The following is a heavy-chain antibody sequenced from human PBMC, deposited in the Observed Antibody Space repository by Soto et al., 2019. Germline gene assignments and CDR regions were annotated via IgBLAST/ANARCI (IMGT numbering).Heavy chain of an antibody. V-gene: IGHV4-59*08. D-gene: IGHD3-10*01. Sequence: QVQLQESGPGLVEPSETLSLTCTVSGGSITNYYCSWFRQPPGKGLEWIGYINYDGYSAYNLSLKRRVTLSMAASKTQFSLMLESVTATDTAVYYCARHGFGPLHGLVDVWGPGTTVIVSS. CDR1: GGSITNYY. CDR2: INYDGYS. J-gene: IGHJ6*02. CDR3: ARHGFGPLHGLVDV.